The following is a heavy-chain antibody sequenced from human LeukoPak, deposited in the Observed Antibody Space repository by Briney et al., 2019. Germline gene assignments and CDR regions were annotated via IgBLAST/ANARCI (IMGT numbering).Heavy chain of an antibody. J-gene: IGHJ4*02. CDR2: ISGSGGST. CDR3: AKELVRYFDWPEGFDY. D-gene: IGHD3-9*01. Sequence: PGGSLRLSCAASGFTFSSYAMSWVRQAPGKGLEWVPAISGSGGSTYYADSVKGRFTISRDNSKNTLYLQMNSLRAEDTAVYYCAKELVRYFDWPEGFDYWGQGTLVTVSS. CDR1: GFTFSSYA. V-gene: IGHV3-23*01.